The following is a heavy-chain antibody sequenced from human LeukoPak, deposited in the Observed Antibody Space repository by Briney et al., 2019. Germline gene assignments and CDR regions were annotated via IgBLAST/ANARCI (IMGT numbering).Heavy chain of an antibody. CDR2: MNPNSGNT. D-gene: IGHD2-21*01. J-gene: IGHJ4*02. Sequence: ASGKVAWKASGYTLTTYYINWVRQATGQGLEWLGWMNPNSGNTGYAQKFQGRVTMTRNISITTAYMELSNLRSDDTAVYYCARVAGNCGGDCYRLLYWGQGTLVTVSS. V-gene: IGHV1-8*01. CDR1: GYTLTTYY. CDR3: ARVAGNCGGDCYRLLY.